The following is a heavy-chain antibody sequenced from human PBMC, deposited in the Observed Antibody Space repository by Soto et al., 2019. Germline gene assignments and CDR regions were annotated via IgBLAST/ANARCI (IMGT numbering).Heavy chain of an antibody. Sequence: QVQLVQSGAEVKKPGSSVKVSCKASVGTFNNYAISWVRQAPGQGLEWMGGIIPIIGTADYAHKFQGRLAISADESTGTTFMELSSLRSEDTALYYCARGGVDLVATSAFDYWGQGTLVTVSS. CDR3: ARGGVDLVATSAFDY. J-gene: IGHJ4*02. D-gene: IGHD5-12*01. CDR2: IIPIIGTA. V-gene: IGHV1-69*01. CDR1: VGTFNNYA.